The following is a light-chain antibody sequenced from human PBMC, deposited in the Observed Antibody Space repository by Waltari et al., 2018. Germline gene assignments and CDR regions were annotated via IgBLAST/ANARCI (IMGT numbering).Light chain of an antibody. CDR2: LEGSGSY. V-gene: IGLV4-60*03. Sequence: QPVLTQSSSASASLGSLVKLTCTLSSGHSSYIIGWHQQQPGEAPRYLMKLEGSGSYNKGSGVTARFSGSSTGADSYLTISNLQSADEADYYCETWDSNTRVFGGGTKLTVL. CDR3: ETWDSNTRV. CDR1: SGHSSYI. J-gene: IGLJ3*02.